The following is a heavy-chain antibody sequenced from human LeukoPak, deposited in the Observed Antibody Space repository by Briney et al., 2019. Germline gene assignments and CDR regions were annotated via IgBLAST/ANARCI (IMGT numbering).Heavy chain of an antibody. CDR3: ARYSSSWHY. CDR1: GFTFSSYW. D-gene: IGHD6-13*01. V-gene: IGHV3-7*01. CDR2: INYDGGEK. J-gene: IGHJ4*02. Sequence: PGGSLRLSCAASGFTFSSYWMSWVRQAPGKGLEWVANINYDGGEKYYVGSVKGRFTISRDNAKNSLYLQMNILRAEDTAVYSCARYSSSWHYWGQGTLVTVSS.